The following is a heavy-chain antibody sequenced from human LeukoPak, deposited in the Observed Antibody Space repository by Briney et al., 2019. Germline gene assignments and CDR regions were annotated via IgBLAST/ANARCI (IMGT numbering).Heavy chain of an antibody. D-gene: IGHD6-6*01. V-gene: IGHV4-34*01. J-gene: IGHJ4*02. CDR2: INHSGST. CDR1: GGTLSGFY. CDR3: ARAGVIAARPRVVIGTTYYFDY. Sequence: SMTLSLTCAVRGGTLSGFYWSWVRQPPGKGLEWIGEINHSGSTNYNPSLKSRVTISVDTSKNEVSLDLTSVTAADTAVYYCARAGVIAARPRVVIGTTYYFDYWGQGTLVTVSS.